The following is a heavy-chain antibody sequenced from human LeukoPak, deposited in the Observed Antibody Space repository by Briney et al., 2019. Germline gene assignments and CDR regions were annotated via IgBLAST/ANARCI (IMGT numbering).Heavy chain of an antibody. J-gene: IGHJ5*02. CDR3: ARGKKMTMVRGVRRNWFDP. CDR2: INHSGST. Sequence: SETLSLTCAVYGGSFSGYYWSWIRQPPGKGLEWIGDINHSGSTNYNPSLKSRVTISVDTSKNQFSLKLSSVTAADTAVYYCARGKKMTMVRGVRRNWFDPWGQGTLVTVSS. V-gene: IGHV4-34*01. CDR1: GGSFSGYY. D-gene: IGHD3-10*01.